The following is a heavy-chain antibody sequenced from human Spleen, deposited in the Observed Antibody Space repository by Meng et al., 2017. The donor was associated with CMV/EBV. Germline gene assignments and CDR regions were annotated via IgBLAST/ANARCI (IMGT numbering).Heavy chain of an antibody. V-gene: IGHV4-39*01. CDR2: IYYSGST. J-gene: IGHJ4*02. Sequence: SETLSLTCTVSGGSVSSGSYYWGWIRQPPGKGLEWIGSIYYSGSTYYNPSLKSRVTISVDTSKNQFSLKLSSVTAADTAVYYCASLGYSYGPYFDYWGQGTLVTVSS. CDR3: ASLGYSYGPYFDY. D-gene: IGHD5-18*01. CDR1: GGSVSSGSYY.